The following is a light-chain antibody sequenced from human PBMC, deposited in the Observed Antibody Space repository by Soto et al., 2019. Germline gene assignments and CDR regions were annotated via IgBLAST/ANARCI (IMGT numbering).Light chain of an antibody. CDR3: CSYAGSGTFV. J-gene: IGLJ1*01. CDR1: SSDVGSYDL. V-gene: IGLV2-23*01. CDR2: EDT. Sequence: QSALTQPASVSGSPGQSITISCTGTSSDVGSYDLVSWYQQPPGKAPKLMIYEDTKRPLGISTRFSGSKSGNAASLTISGLQAEDEADYYCCSYAGSGTFVFGTGTKLTVL.